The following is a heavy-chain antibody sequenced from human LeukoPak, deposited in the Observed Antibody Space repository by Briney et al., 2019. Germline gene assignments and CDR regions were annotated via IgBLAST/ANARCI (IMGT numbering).Heavy chain of an antibody. CDR3: ASYSGLRLGELSLYLIDC. CDR2: INPNSGGT. V-gene: IGHV1-2*02. D-gene: IGHD3-16*02. J-gene: IGHJ4*02. Sequence: EASVKVSCKASGYTFTGYYMHWVRQAPGQGLEWMGWINPNSGGTNYAQKFQGRVTMTRDTSISTAYMELSRLRSDDTAVYYCASYSGLRLGELSLYLIDCWGQGTLVTVSS. CDR1: GYTFTGYY.